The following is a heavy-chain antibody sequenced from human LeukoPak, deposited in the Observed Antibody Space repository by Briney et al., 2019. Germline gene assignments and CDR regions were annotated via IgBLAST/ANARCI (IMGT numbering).Heavy chain of an antibody. V-gene: IGHV3-15*01. CDR2: IKSKTDGGTT. CDR3: TTAGILTYYDFWSGYWRFDY. Sequence: GGSLRLSCAASGFTFSNAWMSWVRQAPGKGLEWVGRIKSKTDGGTTDYAAPVKGRFTISRDDSKNTLYLQMNSLKTEETAVYYCTTAGILTYYDFWSGYWRFDYWGQGTLVTVSS. CDR1: GFTFSNAW. D-gene: IGHD3-3*01. J-gene: IGHJ4*02.